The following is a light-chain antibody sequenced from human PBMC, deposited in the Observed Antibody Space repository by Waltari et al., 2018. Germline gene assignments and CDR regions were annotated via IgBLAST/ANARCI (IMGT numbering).Light chain of an antibody. CDR2: EVS. CDR3: CSYAGSSTYVV. J-gene: IGLJ2*01. CDR1: SSDVGSYNL. Sequence: QSALTQPASVSGSPGQSITISCTGTSSDVGSYNLVSWYQQHPGKAPKLIIYEVSKRPAGLSNRFSGSKSGNTASLTISGLQAEDEADYYCCSYAGSSTYVVFGGGTKLTVL. V-gene: IGLV2-23*02.